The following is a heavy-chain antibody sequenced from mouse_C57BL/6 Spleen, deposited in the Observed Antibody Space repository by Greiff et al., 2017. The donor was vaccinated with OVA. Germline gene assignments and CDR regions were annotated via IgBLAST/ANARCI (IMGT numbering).Heavy chain of an antibody. J-gene: IGHJ4*01. V-gene: IGHV1-18*01. CDR1: GYTFTDYN. D-gene: IGHD1-1*01. Sequence: EVKLMESGPELVKPGASVKIPCKASGYTFTDYNMDWVKQSHGKSLEWIGDINPNNGGTIYNQKFKGKATLTVDKSSSTAYMELRSLTSEDTAVYYCARRVYYGSSAGAMDYWGQGTSVTVSS. CDR2: INPNNGGT. CDR3: ARRVYYGSSAGAMDY.